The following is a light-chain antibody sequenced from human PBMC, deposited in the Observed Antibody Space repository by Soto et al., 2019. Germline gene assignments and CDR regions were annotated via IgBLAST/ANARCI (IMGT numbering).Light chain of an antibody. CDR2: GAS. J-gene: IGKJ1*01. CDR1: QSVSSN. CDR3: QRHNNRPRT. V-gene: IGKV3-15*01. Sequence: EIVMTQSPATLSVSPGERATLSCRASQSVSSNLAWYQQKPGQAPRLLIYGASTRATAVPARFSGSGSGTEFTLTISSLQSEDFAFYYCQRHNNRPRTFGQGTKVDSK.